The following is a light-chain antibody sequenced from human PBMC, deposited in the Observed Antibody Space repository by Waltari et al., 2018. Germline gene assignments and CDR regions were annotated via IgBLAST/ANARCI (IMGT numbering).Light chain of an antibody. V-gene: IGLV1-51*02. CDR3: GTWDSSLSGAV. CDR2: ENT. CDR1: TDNIGKIY. J-gene: IGLJ7*01. Sequence: QSTSPPPPPLSAAPGQRLHISSSGRTDNIGKIYVSWYRQSPGAAPKLLIYENTERPPGIPGRFSGSKSGTSATLDITGLQAGDEADYYCGTWDSSLSGAVFGGGTPLTVL.